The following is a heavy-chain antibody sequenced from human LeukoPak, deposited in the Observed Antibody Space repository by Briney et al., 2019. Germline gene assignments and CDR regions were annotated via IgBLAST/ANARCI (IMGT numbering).Heavy chain of an antibody. CDR1: GGSISSGGYH. CDR3: ARVLVQTQKRYSDSSGYYLRFDYYGMDV. V-gene: IGHV4-31*03. D-gene: IGHD3-22*01. Sequence: PSETLSLTCTVSGGSISSGGYHWSWIRQHPGKGLEWIGYIYYSGSTYYNPSLKSRVTISVDTSKNQFSLKLSSVTAADTAVYYCARVLVQTQKRYSDSSGYYLRFDYYGMDVWGQGTTVTVSS. CDR2: IYYSGST. J-gene: IGHJ6*02.